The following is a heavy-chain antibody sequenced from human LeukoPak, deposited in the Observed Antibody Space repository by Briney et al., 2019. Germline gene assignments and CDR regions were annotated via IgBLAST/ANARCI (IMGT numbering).Heavy chain of an antibody. Sequence: SETLSLTCAVSGGSISSSNWWSWVRQPPGEGLEWIGEIYHSGSTNYNPSLKSRVTISVDTSKNQFSLELSSVAAADTAVYYCARLRGHSYGYVDYWGQGTLVTVSS. CDR2: IYHSGST. D-gene: IGHD5-18*01. V-gene: IGHV4-4*02. J-gene: IGHJ4*02. CDR3: ARLRGHSYGYVDY. CDR1: GGSISSSNW.